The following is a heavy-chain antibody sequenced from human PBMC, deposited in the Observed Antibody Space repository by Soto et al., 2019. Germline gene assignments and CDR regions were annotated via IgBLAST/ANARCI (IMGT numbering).Heavy chain of an antibody. J-gene: IGHJ4*02. V-gene: IGHV3-9*01. CDR1: GFTFDDYA. CDR3: AKGGILEWLLGSFDY. D-gene: IGHD3-3*01. CDR2: ISWNSGSI. Sequence: GGSLRLSCAASGFTFDDYAMHWVRQAPGKGLEWVSGISWNSGSIGYADSVKGRFTISRDNAKNSLYLQMNSLRAEDTALYYCAKGGILEWLLGSFDYWGQGTLVTVSS.